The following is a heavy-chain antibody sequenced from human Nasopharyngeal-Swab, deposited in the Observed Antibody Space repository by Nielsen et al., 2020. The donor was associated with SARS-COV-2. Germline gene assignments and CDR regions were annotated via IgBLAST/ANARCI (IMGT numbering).Heavy chain of an antibody. Sequence: GESLKISCAASGFTFSSYAMSWVCQAPGKGLEWVSAISGSGGSTYYADSVKGRFTISRDNSKNTLYLQMNSLRAEDTAVYYCAKYPTLLPSYYYGMDVWGQGTTVTVSS. CDR1: GFTFSSYA. CDR2: ISGSGGST. V-gene: IGHV3-23*01. J-gene: IGHJ6*02. CDR3: AKYPTLLPSYYYGMDV.